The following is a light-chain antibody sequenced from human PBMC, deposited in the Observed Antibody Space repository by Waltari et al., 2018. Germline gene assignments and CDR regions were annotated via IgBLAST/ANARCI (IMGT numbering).Light chain of an antibody. Sequence: QSVLTQPPSVSEAPRQRVTISCSGSSANIGNNAVHWYQQLPGKAPRLLIYDDSRLPSGLSDRFSGSKSGTSASLAISGLQSEDEALYYCATWDDSLNGGVFGGGTKLTVL. CDR2: DDS. CDR1: SANIGNNA. V-gene: IGLV1-36*01. J-gene: IGLJ3*02. CDR3: ATWDDSLNGGV.